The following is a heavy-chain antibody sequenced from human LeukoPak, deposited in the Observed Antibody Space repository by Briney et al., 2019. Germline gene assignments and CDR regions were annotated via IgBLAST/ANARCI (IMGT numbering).Heavy chain of an antibody. J-gene: IGHJ6*02. CDR2: ISSGDRT. D-gene: IGHD3-3*01. V-gene: IGHV3-23*01. Sequence: PGGSLRLSCAASGFTFSSYAMNWVRQAPGKGLEGVAGISSGDRTFHAESVKGRFTISRDKSKDTLYLQMNSLRAEDTAVYYCAKDATASQFFHCFENGGRGTKVIVS. CDR3: AKDATASQFFHCFEN. CDR1: GFTFSSYA.